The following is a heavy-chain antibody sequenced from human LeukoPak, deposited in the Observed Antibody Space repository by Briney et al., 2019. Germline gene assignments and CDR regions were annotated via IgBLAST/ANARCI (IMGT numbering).Heavy chain of an antibody. V-gene: IGHV3-74*01. D-gene: IGHD2-15*01. J-gene: IGHJ4*02. Sequence: GGSLRLSCAASGFPFRSHWMHWVRQVPGKGLVWVSHISTDGTTTNYADSVKGRFTISRENAKDTLYLQLNSLRAEDTAIYYCARSLGYSSGGWGQGTLVTVSS. CDR3: ARSLGYSSGG. CDR1: GFPFRSHW. CDR2: ISTDGTTT.